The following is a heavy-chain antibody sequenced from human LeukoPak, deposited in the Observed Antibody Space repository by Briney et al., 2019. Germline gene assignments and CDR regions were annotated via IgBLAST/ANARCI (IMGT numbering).Heavy chain of an antibody. CDR3: ARNGGSYLYYFDY. V-gene: IGHV4-59*01. Sequence: SETLSLTCTVSGGSISSYYWSWIRQPPGKGLEWIGYIYYSGSTNYNPSLKSRVTISVDTSKNQFSLKLSSVTAADTTVYYCARNGGSYLYYFDYWGQGTLVTVSS. CDR1: GGSISSYY. CDR2: IYYSGST. D-gene: IGHD1-26*01. J-gene: IGHJ4*02.